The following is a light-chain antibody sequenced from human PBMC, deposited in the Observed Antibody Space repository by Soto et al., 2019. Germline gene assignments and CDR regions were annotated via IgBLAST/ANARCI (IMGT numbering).Light chain of an antibody. J-gene: IGKJ1*01. CDR3: QQSYSTLRT. CDR2: DAS. V-gene: IGKV1-39*01. CDR1: QNIRSY. Sequence: DIQMTQSPSSLSASVGDRVTITCRASQNIRSYLHWYQQKPGEAPKLLIYDASSLQSGVPSRFSGSGSGTDFTLTISSLQPEDFATYYCQQSYSTLRTFGQGTKVDI.